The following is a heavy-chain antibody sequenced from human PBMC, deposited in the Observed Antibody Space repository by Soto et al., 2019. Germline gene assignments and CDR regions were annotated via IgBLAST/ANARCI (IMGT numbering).Heavy chain of an antibody. D-gene: IGHD2-2*01. CDR1: GYTYTYRY. CDR2: INAGNGNT. J-gene: IGHJ6*02. CDR3: ARGVENIVVVLDVFGYYGMDV. Sequence: ASVKVSCKASGYTYTYRYLHWVRQAPGQRLEWMGWINAGNGNTKYSQKFQGRVTITSDTSASTAYMGLSSLRSEDTAVYFCARGVENIVVVLDVFGYYGMDVWGQGTTVTVAS. V-gene: IGHV1-3*01.